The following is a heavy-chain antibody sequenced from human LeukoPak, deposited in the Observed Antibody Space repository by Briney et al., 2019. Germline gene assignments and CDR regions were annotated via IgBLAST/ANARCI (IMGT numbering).Heavy chain of an antibody. CDR2: ISGNSDRI. Sequence: PGGSLRLSCAVSGFPLRNYAMNWVRQAPGKGLEWVSAISGNSDRIYYADSGRGRFTISRDNFQNTVSLQMNSLRADDTAVYFCAKGHGDWAPGNYLQHWGQGTLVAVSS. CDR3: AKGHGDWAPGNYLQH. V-gene: IGHV3-23*01. J-gene: IGHJ1*01. CDR1: GFPLRNYA. D-gene: IGHD4-17*01.